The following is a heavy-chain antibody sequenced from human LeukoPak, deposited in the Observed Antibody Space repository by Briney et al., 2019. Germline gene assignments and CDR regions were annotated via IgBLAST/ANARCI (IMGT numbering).Heavy chain of an antibody. V-gene: IGHV1-8*01. CDR2: MNPNSGNT. CDR3: ARQDIVRGMDV. D-gene: IGHD2-15*01. Sequence: ASVKVSCKASGYTFTSYDINWVRQATGQGLEWMGWMNPNSGNTGYAQKFQGRVTMTRNTSISTAYMELRSLRSDDTAVYYCARQDIVRGMDVWGQGTTVTVSS. CDR1: GYTFTSYD. J-gene: IGHJ6*02.